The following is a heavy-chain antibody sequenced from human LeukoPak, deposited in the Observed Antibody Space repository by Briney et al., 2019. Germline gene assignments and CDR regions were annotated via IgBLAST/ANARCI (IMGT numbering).Heavy chain of an antibody. J-gene: IGHJ6*03. Sequence: GGSLRLSCAASGFTFSSYGMHWVRQAPGKGLEWVAFIRYDGSNKYYADSVKGRFTISRDDAKNSLYLQMNSLRAEDTAVYYCARVDGYNWRRYYYYYMDVWGKGTTVTVSS. CDR2: IRYDGSNK. CDR3: ARVDGYNWRRYYYYYMDV. D-gene: IGHD5-24*01. CDR1: GFTFSSYG. V-gene: IGHV3-30*02.